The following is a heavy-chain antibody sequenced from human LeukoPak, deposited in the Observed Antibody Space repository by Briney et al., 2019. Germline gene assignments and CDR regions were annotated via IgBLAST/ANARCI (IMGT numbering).Heavy chain of an antibody. CDR1: GFNVGTYG. Sequence: GRSLRLSCITSGFNVGTYGMHWVRQAPGKGLEWVAHIWYDGNKKNYAESVKGRLIISRDNSKNTVYLQMNSLRVEDTAVYYCAKNLAPFGSGAFVDYWGQGTLVTVSS. V-gene: IGHV3-33*06. CDR2: IWYDGNKK. D-gene: IGHD3-10*01. CDR3: AKNLAPFGSGAFVDY. J-gene: IGHJ4*02.